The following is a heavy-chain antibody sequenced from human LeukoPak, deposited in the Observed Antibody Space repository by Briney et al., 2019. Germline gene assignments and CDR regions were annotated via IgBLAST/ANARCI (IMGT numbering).Heavy chain of an antibody. V-gene: IGHV4-34*01. D-gene: IGHD3-10*01. CDR3: ARGFHYYGSGSYHFDY. Sequence: SETLSLTCAVYGGSFSGYYWSWIRQPPGKGLEWIGEINHSGSTNYNPSLKSRVTISVDTSKNQFSLKLSSVTAADTAVYYCARGFHYYGSGSYHFDYWGQGTPVTVSS. CDR1: GGSFSGYY. J-gene: IGHJ4*02. CDR2: INHSGST.